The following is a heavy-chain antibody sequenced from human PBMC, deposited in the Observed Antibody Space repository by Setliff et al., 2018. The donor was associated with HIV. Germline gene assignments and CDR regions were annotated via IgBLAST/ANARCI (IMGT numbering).Heavy chain of an antibody. CDR2: IYTTGST. J-gene: IGHJ4*02. D-gene: IGHD3-3*01. CDR3: ARGGGEIFWSGYVEGFDY. V-gene: IGHV4-4*09. CDR1: GDSISSYY. Sequence: SETLSLTCNVSGDSISSYYWSWIRQPPGKGLEWIGYIYTTGSTYYNPSLKSRVSISVDPSKNQVSLTLSLLTAADTAVYYCARGGGEIFWSGYVEGFDYWGQGTLVTSPQ.